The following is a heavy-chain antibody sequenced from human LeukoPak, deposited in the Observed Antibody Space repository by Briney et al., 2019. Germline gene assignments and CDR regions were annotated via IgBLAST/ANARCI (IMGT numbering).Heavy chain of an antibody. CDR2: INGDGSST. CDR3: TRTEYCSPTSCKYASF. CDR1: GFTFSSNW. V-gene: IGHV3-74*01. J-gene: IGHJ3*01. Sequence: GGSLRLSCAASGFTFSSNWMHWVRQAPGKGLVWVSQINGDGSSTNYADSVKGRFTISRDNTKNILYLQMKSLRVDDTAVYYCTRTEYCSPTSCKYASFWGQGTMVTVSS. D-gene: IGHD2-2*01.